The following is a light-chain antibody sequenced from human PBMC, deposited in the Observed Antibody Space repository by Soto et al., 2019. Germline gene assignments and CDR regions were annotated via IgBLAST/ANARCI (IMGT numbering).Light chain of an antibody. CDR2: DDS. Sequence: QSVLTQPASVSGSPGQSITISCTGTSSDVGGYNYVSWYQQHPGKAPKLMIYDDSNRPSGVSYRFSGSKSGNTATLTTSGLQAEDEADYFCSSYTGSSGVSGGGTKLTVL. CDR1: SSDVGGYNY. J-gene: IGLJ3*02. V-gene: IGLV2-14*01. CDR3: SSYTGSSGV.